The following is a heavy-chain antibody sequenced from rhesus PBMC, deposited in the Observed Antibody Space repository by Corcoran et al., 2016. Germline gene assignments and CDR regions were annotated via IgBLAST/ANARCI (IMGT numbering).Heavy chain of an antibody. CDR2: ISNTCKTI. CDR1: GFTFSSYD. V-gene: IGHV3S4*01. J-gene: IGHJ5-1*01. CDR3: TRSPYLDWFRFDV. Sequence: EVQLVESGGGLVQPGGSLRLSCAASGFTFSSYDMIWVRQALGKGLDWVSSISNTCKTIYYADSVKCRFTISRDNAKNSLSLQMNSLKTEDTAVYYCTRSPYLDWFRFDVWGPGVLVTVSS. D-gene: IGHD3-3*01.